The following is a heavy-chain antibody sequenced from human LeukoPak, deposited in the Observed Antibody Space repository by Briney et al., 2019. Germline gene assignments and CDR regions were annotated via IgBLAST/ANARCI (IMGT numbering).Heavy chain of an antibody. CDR1: GFTFSSYS. V-gene: IGHV3-48*01. J-gene: IGHJ4*02. CDR3: ARRGASSHFDY. CDR2: ISSSSSTI. Sequence: PGGSLRLSCAASGFTFSSYSMNWVRQAPGKGLEWVSYISSSSSTIYYADSVKGRFTISRDNAKNSLYLQMNSLRAEDTAVHYCARRGASSHFDYWGQGTLVTFSS. D-gene: IGHD1-26*01.